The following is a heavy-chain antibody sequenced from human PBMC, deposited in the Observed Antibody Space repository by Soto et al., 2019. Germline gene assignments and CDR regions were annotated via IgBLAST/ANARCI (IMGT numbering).Heavy chain of an antibody. CDR2: ISAYNGNT. J-gene: IGHJ5*02. Sequence: GASVKVSCKASGYTFTSYGISWVRQAPGQGLEWMGWISAYNGNTNYAQKLQGRVTMTTDTSTSTAYMELRSLRSDDTAVYYCARSQAQSGSSWYNWFDPWGQGTLVTVSS. D-gene: IGHD6-13*01. CDR1: GYTFTSYG. V-gene: IGHV1-18*01. CDR3: ARSQAQSGSSWYNWFDP.